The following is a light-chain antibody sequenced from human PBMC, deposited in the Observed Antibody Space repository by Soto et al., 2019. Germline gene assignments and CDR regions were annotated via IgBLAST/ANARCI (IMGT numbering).Light chain of an antibody. CDR2: EVN. CDR3: SSSAGIYHYLV. Sequence: QSVLTQPPSASGSPGQTFTISCTGTISDIGGYNSVSWYQQHPGKAPRLMIYEVNKRPSGVPDRFSGSKYGYTASLTVSGLQTEDEAFYYCSSSAGIYHYLVFGGGTKVTVL. J-gene: IGLJ3*02. CDR1: ISDIGGYNS. V-gene: IGLV2-8*01.